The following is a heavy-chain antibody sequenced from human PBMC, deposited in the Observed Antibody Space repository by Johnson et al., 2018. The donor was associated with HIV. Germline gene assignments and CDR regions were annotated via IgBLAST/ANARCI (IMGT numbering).Heavy chain of an antibody. CDR1: GFTFSDYY. D-gene: IGHD6-19*01. Sequence: QVLLVESGGGLVKPGGSLRLSCAASGFTFSDYYMSWICQAPGKGLEWVSYISSSGRTIYSADAVQGRFTISRDNAKNSLYVQMNSLRVEDTAVYYCARSKDCSGWYSGAFDIWGQGTMVTVSS. J-gene: IGHJ3*02. CDR3: ARSKDCSGWYSGAFDI. CDR2: ISSSGRTI. V-gene: IGHV3-11*04.